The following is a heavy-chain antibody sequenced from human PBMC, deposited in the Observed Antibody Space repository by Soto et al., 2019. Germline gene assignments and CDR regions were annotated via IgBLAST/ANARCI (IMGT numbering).Heavy chain of an antibody. J-gene: IGHJ6*02. D-gene: IGHD3-9*01. V-gene: IGHV4-30-2*01. CDR2: IYHSGST. Sequence: PSETLSLTCAVSGGSISSGGYSWSWIRQPPGKGLEWIGYIYHSGSTYYNPSLKSRVTISVDRSKNQFSLKLSSVTAADTAVYYCASQSEIRYFDWGGYYYYYYGMDVWGQGTTVTVSS. CDR1: GGSISSGGYS. CDR3: ASQSEIRYFDWGGYYYYYYGMDV.